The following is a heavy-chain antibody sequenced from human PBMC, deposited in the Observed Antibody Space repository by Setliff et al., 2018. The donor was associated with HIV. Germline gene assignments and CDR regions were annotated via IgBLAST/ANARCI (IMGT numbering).Heavy chain of an antibody. Sequence: LSLTCTVSGGSISSGSYYWSWIRQPAGKGLEWIGHIHTSGSSSYNPSLKSRVIISLDTSKNQISLKLNSVTAADPAVYYCARDLLGSSSLVDYWGQGTLVTVSS. CDR3: ARDLLGSSSLVDY. CDR1: GGSISSGSYY. D-gene: IGHD6-6*01. CDR2: IHTSGSS. J-gene: IGHJ4*02. V-gene: IGHV4-61*09.